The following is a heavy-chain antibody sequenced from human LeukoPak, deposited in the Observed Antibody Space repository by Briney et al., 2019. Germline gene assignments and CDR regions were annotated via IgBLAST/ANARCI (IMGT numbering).Heavy chain of an antibody. J-gene: IGHJ5*02. CDR1: GGSISSGGYS. CDR2: INHSGSA. D-gene: IGHD3-22*01. CDR3: ARGQGPMGYDSSGYVVDP. V-gene: IGHV4-30-2*01. Sequence: PSQTLSLTCAVSGGSISSGGYSWRWIRQPPGKGLEWIGEINHSGSANYNPSLKSRLTISVDTSKSQFFLKLNPVTAADTAVYYCARGQGPMGYDSSGYVVDPWGQGTLVTVSS.